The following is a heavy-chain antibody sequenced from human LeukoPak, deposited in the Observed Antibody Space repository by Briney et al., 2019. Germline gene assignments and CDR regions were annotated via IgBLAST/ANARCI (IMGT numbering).Heavy chain of an antibody. CDR3: AKWDRDYGGSHYLDY. J-gene: IGHJ4*02. D-gene: IGHD4-23*01. V-gene: IGHV3-23*01. Sequence: GGSLRLSCAGSGFTFSSYGMSWVRQAPGKGLEWVSCIRGSGTSTYYAASVKGRFTISRDHSKSTLYLQMNSLRAEDTAIYYCAKWDRDYGGSHYLDYWGQGTLVTISA. CDR2: IRGSGTST. CDR1: GFTFSSYG.